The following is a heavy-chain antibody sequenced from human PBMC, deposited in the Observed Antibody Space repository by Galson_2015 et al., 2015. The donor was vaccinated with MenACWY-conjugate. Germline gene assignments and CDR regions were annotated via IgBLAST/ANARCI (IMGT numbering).Heavy chain of an antibody. D-gene: IGHD2-8*02. CDR1: GFTFNNYW. Sequence: SLRLSCAASGFTFNNYWMHWVRQPPGKGLGWVSYIKADGSFSNYADSVKGRFTISTDNAKNMLYLQMDGLGDEDTAVYFCARDNTWSFDSRGQGTLVTVSS. J-gene: IGHJ4*02. CDR2: IKADGSFS. V-gene: IGHV3-74*01. CDR3: ARDNTWSFDS.